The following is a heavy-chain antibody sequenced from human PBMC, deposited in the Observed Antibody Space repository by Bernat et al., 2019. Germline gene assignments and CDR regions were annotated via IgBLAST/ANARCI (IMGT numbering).Heavy chain of an antibody. CDR1: GGTFSSYA. V-gene: IGHV1-69*12. J-gene: IGHJ6*02. CDR2: IIPIFGTA. CDR3: ARRSAWGTIFGVVNAFRYYYYGMDV. D-gene: IGHD3-3*01. Sequence: QVQLVQSGAEVKTPGSSVKVSCKASGGTFSSYAISWVRQAPGQGLEWMGGIIPIFGTANYAQKFQGRVTITADESTSTAYMELSSLRSEDTAVYYCARRSAWGTIFGVVNAFRYYYYGMDVWGQGTTVTVSS.